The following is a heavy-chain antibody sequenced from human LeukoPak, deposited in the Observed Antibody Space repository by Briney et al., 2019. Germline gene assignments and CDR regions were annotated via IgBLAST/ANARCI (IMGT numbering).Heavy chain of an antibody. CDR1: GYTFSSYD. CDR3: ASSATGYFGY. D-gene: IGHD3-9*01. V-gene: IGHV1-8*03. J-gene: IGHJ4*02. CDR2: MNPHSGNT. Sequence: ASVKVSCKASGYTFSSYDINWVRQATGQGLEWMGWMNPHSGNTGYAQKFQGRLTITKNSSISTAYMELSSLRSEDTAVYYCASSATGYFGYWGQGTLVTVSS.